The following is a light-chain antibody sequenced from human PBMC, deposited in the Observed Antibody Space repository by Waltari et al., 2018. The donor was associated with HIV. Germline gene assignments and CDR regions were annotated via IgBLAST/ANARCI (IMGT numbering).Light chain of an antibody. CDR2: NFD. V-gene: IGLV2-11*01. CDR3: ACYLGGGPLGV. Sequence: QSALTQPRAFSGSPVQSVTSSCTGIATPPGGYIDVPWYQHRPARTPWLLRFNFDKRDSGDPRRFSGSRSGSTASLTVSDLKFHDEGDYYCACYLGGGPLGVFGGGTTLTVL. CDR1: ATPPGGYID. J-gene: IGLJ2*01.